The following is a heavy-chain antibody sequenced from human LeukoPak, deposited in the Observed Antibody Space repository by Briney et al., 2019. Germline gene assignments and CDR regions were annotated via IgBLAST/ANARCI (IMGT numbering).Heavy chain of an antibody. CDR3: ASLVAATMY. Sequence: SETLSLTCTVSGYSISSGYYWGWIRQPPGKGLEWIGSIYHSGSTYYNPSLKSRVTISVDTSKNQFSLKLSSVTAADTAVYYCASLVAATMYWGQGTLVTVSS. V-gene: IGHV4-38-2*02. CDR1: GYSISSGYY. J-gene: IGHJ4*02. CDR2: IYHSGST. D-gene: IGHD2-15*01.